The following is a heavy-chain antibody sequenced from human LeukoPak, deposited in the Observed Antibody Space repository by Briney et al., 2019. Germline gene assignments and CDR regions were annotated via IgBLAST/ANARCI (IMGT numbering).Heavy chain of an antibody. D-gene: IGHD6-19*01. CDR3: AKLGRIAVAGTTEYFQH. V-gene: IGHV3-30*18. CDR1: GFTFSSYG. J-gene: IGHJ1*01. CDR2: ISYDGSNK. Sequence: GRSLRLSCAASGFTFSSYGMHWVRQAPGKGLEWGAVISYDGSNKYYADSVKGRFTISRDNSKNTLYLQMNSLRAEDTAVYYCAKLGRIAVAGTTEYFQHWGQGTLVTVSS.